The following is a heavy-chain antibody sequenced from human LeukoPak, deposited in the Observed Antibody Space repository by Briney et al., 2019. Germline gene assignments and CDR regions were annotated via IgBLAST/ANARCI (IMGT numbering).Heavy chain of an antibody. D-gene: IGHD6-19*01. J-gene: IGHJ4*02. Sequence: PSETLSLTCTVSGGSISSGRHYWGWIRQPPGEGLEWIGSIYYSGSTYYSPSLKSRVTISVDPSTNQFSLKLSSVTAADTAVYYCARHQWLGPFDYWGQGTLVTVSS. CDR2: IYYSGST. CDR1: GGSISSGRHY. V-gene: IGHV4-39*01. CDR3: ARHQWLGPFDY.